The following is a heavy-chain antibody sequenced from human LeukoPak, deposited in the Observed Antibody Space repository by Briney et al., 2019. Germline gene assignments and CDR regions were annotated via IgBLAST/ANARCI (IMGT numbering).Heavy chain of an antibody. Sequence: GGSLRLSCAASGFTFSSYEMNWVRQAPGKGLEWGSYISSRGSTIYYADSVKGRFTISRDNAKTSLYLQMNSLTAEDTAVYYCAELGITMFGGVWGKGTTVTISS. CDR2: ISSRGSTI. J-gene: IGHJ6*04. CDR3: AELGITMFGGV. CDR1: GFTFSSYE. D-gene: IGHD3-10*02. V-gene: IGHV3-48*03.